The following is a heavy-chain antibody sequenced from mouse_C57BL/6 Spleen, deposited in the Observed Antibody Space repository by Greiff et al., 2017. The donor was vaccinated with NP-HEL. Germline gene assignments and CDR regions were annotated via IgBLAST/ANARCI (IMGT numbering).Heavy chain of an antibody. D-gene: IGHD3-3*01. V-gene: IGHV5-17*01. Sequence: GKLVGAGGGFVKPGGCPKISRSASWFTFSDYGMHWGRQAPEKGVEGVAYISSGSSTIYYADTVEGRFTISRDNAKNTLFLQMTSLRSEDTAMYYCAGGDAMDYWGQGTSVTVSS. J-gene: IGHJ4*01. CDR2: ISSGSSTI. CDR1: WFTFSDYG. CDR3: AGGDAMDY.